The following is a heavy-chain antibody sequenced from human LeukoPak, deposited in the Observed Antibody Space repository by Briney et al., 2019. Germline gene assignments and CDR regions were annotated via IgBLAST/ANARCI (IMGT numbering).Heavy chain of an antibody. Sequence: PSETLSLTCTVSGGSISSSSYYWGWIRQPPGKGLEWIGSIYYSGSTYYNPSLKSRVTISVDTSKNQFSLKLSSVTAADTAVYYCARDRDGLDYWGQGTLVTVSS. CDR1: GGSISSSSYY. J-gene: IGHJ4*02. D-gene: IGHD5-24*01. CDR3: ARDRDGLDY. CDR2: IYYSGST. V-gene: IGHV4-39*02.